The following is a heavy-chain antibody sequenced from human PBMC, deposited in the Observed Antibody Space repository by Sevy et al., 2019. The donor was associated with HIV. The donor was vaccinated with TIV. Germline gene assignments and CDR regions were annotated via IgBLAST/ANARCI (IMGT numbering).Heavy chain of an antibody. D-gene: IGHD1-26*01. V-gene: IGHV3-7*03. Sequence: GGSLRLSCAASGFTFSSYWMSWVRQAPGKGLEWVANIKQDGSEKYYVDSVKGRFTISRDNAKNSLYLQMNSLRAEDTAVYYCARERGISFIVGATTGAFDIWGQWTMVTVSS. CDR3: ARERGISFIVGATTGAFDI. J-gene: IGHJ3*02. CDR1: GFTFSSYW. CDR2: IKQDGSEK.